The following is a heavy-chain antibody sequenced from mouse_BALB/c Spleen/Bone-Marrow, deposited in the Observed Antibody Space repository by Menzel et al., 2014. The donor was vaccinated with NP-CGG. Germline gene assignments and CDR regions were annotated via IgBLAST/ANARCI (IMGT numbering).Heavy chain of an antibody. CDR1: GFTFSSYG. CDR2: ISSGGIYT. J-gene: IGHJ4*01. Sequence: EVMLVESGGDLVKPGGSLKLSCAASGFTFSSYGMSWVRQTPDKTLKWVATISSGGIYTYYPDSVKGRFTISGDNAKNTLYLQMSSLKSEDTAMYYCTRRTGTDYYAMDYRGQGTSVSVSS. V-gene: IGHV5-6*02. D-gene: IGHD4-1*01. CDR3: TRRTGTDYYAMDY.